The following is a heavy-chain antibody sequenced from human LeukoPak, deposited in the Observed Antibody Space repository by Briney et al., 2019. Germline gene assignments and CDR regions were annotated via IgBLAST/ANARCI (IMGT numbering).Heavy chain of an antibody. CDR2: ISSSGTYV. CDR3: ARASSKQLAGYLPDGFDI. D-gene: IGHD3-9*01. Sequence: PGGSLRLSCAASGXTFSSIAMNWVRQAPGKGLEWVSSISSSGTYVYYADSAKGRFTISRDNAKNSLSLQMNSLRADDAAVYYCARASSKQLAGYLPDGFDIWGQGTMVTVSS. V-gene: IGHV3-21*01. J-gene: IGHJ3*02. CDR1: GXTFSSIA.